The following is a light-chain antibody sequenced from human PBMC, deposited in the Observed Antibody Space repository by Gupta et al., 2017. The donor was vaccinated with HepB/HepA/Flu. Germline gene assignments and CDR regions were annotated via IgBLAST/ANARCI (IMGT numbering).Light chain of an antibody. Sequence: QSALTQPAPVSGSPGQSITTSCTGTSSDVGGYNYVSWYQQHPGKAPKLMIYDVSNRPSGVANRFSGSKSGNTAALTISGLQAEDEADYYCSSYTSSSTSLYVFGTGTKVTVL. CDR2: DVS. J-gene: IGLJ1*01. CDR1: SSDVGGYNY. V-gene: IGLV2-14*01. CDR3: SSYTSSSTSLYV.